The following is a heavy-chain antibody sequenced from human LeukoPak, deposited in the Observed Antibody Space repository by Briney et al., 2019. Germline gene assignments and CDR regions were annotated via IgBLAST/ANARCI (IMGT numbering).Heavy chain of an antibody. CDR3: ARGAAYRTVDY. CDR1: GYNLTSYG. Sequence: ASVKVSCKASGYNLTSYGISWVSQAPGQGLEWMGWISTYNDNTNYAQKFQGRVTMTTDTSTSTAYMELRSLRSDDTAVYYCARGAAYRTVDYWGQGTLVTVSS. CDR2: ISTYNDNT. V-gene: IGHV1-18*01. D-gene: IGHD3-16*01. J-gene: IGHJ4*02.